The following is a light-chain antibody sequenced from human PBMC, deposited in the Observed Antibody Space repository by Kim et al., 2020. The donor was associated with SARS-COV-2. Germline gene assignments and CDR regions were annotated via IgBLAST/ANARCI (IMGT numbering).Light chain of an antibody. CDR1: QDIGND. V-gene: IGKV1-17*01. CDR2: GAS. J-gene: IGKJ5*01. CDR3: LQHHTYPST. Sequence: ASVGDRVTITCRASQDIGNDLGWYQQNPGRAPKRLIYGASSLQSGVPSRFSGSGSGTEFTLTINSLQPDDFATYFCLQHHTYPSTFGQGTRLEIK.